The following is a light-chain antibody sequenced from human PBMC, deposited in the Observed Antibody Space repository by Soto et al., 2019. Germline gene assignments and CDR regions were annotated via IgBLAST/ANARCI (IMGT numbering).Light chain of an antibody. CDR3: QQYGSSPLA. CDR2: VAS. CDR1: QSVNSNY. Sequence: ELVLTQSPGTLSLSPGERATLSCRASQSVNSNYLVWYQQKPGQPPRLLIHVASSRATGIPDRFSGSGSGTDFTLTISRLEPEDFAVYYCQQYGSSPLAFGGGTKVEIK. J-gene: IGKJ4*01. V-gene: IGKV3-20*01.